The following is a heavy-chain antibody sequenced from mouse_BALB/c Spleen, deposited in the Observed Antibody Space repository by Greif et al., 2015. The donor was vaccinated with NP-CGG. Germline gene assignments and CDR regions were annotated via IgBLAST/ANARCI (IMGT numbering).Heavy chain of an antibody. D-gene: IGHD1-3*01. J-gene: IGHJ2*01. CDR2: ISSGSSTI. V-gene: IGHV5-17*02. Sequence: EVKLQESGGGLVQPGGSRKLSCAASGFTFSSFGMHLVRQAPEKGLEWVAYISSGSSTIYYADTVKGRFTISRDNPKNTLFRQMSSLRSEDTAMYYCARDNYLFDYWGQGTTLTVSS. CDR1: GFTFSSFG. CDR3: ARDNYLFDY.